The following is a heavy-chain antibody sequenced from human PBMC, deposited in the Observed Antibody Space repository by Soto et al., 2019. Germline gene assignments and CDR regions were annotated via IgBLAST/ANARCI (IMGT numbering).Heavy chain of an antibody. CDR3: ARDYYDSSGPIDAFDI. V-gene: IGHV1-46*01. J-gene: IGHJ3*02. D-gene: IGHD3-22*01. Sequence: ASVKVSCKASGYTFTSYYMHWVRQAPGQGLEWMGIINPSGGSTSYAQKFQGRVTMTRDTSTSTVYMELSSLRSEETAVYYCARDYYDSSGPIDAFDIWGQGTMVTVSS. CDR2: INPSGGST. CDR1: GYTFTSYY.